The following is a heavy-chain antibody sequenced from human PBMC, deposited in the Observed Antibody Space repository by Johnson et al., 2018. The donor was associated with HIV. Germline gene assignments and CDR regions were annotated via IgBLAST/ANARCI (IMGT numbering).Heavy chain of an antibody. V-gene: IGHV3-23*04. CDR2: ISGTGGTT. CDR1: GFAFNSCA. Sequence: VQLVESGGGLEQPGGSLRLSCAASGFAFNSCATNWVRQAPGRGLEWVSAISGTGGTTYYADSVRGRFSISRDKSKDTLYLQMSSLRAEDTAVYYCTRVSLPPSYAFDFWGQGTMVTVSS. J-gene: IGHJ3*01. CDR3: TRVSLPPSYAFDF.